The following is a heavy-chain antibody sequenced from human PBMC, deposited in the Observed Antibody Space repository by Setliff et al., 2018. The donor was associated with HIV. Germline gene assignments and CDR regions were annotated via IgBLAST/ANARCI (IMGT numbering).Heavy chain of an antibody. CDR1: GGSISSGAYY. J-gene: IGHJ4*02. CDR2: IYYSGST. CDR3: ARGHSGYEDY. V-gene: IGHV4-31*03. Sequence: SETLSLTCTVSGGSISSGAYYWNWIRQHPGKGLEWIGYIYYSGSTYYTPSLQSRVTMSVDRSKNQFSLELSSVIAADTAVYYCARGHSGYEDYWGQGTLVTVSS. D-gene: IGHD3-22*01.